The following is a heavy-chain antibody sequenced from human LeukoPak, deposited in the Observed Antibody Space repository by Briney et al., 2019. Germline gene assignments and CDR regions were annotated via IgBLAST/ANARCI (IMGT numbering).Heavy chain of an antibody. Sequence: GESLKISCQGSGYRFSTYWIGWVRQMPGKGMEWMGITYPGDSDTRYSPSFQGQVTLSADKSISTAYLQWSSLKAADPALYYCAGGGRVGATSFYFDYGGRGPLATVS. D-gene: IGHD1-26*01. V-gene: IGHV5-51*01. J-gene: IGHJ4*02. CDR3: AGGGRVGATSFYFDY. CDR1: GYRFSTYW. CDR2: TYPGDSDT.